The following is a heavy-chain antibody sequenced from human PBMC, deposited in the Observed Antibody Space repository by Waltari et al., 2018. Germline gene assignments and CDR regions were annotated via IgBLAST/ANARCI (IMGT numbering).Heavy chain of an antibody. CDR1: GDSVTNPNSY. CDR2: IYWGGTV. Sequence: QVELQESDPGLVKPSETLSLTCTVSGDSVTNPNSYWAWIRQPPGKGLEWMGSIYWGGTVYYNPSLGGRVTISLDTSKNQFFLKLRSATAADTAIYFCARDTSYDFWGRGYYNGRGGFDPCGQGTLVRVSS. V-gene: IGHV4-39*07. D-gene: IGHD3-3*01. J-gene: IGHJ5*02. CDR3: ARDTSYDFWGRGYYNGRGGFDP.